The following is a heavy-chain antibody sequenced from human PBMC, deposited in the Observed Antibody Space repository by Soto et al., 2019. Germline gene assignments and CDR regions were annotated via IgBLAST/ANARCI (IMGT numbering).Heavy chain of an antibody. Sequence: PGGSLRLSCAASGFTFSNAWMSWVGRAPGKGLEGVGRIKSKTDGGTTDYAAPVKGRFTISRDDSKNTLYLQMNSLKTEDTAVYYCTTDKEYCSSTSCYDAFDIWGQGTMVTVSS. V-gene: IGHV3-15*01. CDR1: GFTFSNAW. J-gene: IGHJ3*02. CDR3: TTDKEYCSSTSCYDAFDI. CDR2: IKSKTDGGTT. D-gene: IGHD2-2*01.